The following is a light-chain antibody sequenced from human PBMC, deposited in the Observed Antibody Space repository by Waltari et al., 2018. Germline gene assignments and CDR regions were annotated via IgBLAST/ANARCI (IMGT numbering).Light chain of an antibody. Sequence: DIQMTQSPSSLSVSVGDRVTITCQASQDISNYLNWYQQKPGKAPKLLIYDASNLQTGVPSRFSGSGSGTDFTFTISSLQPEDIATYYCQQYDNLSYTFGQGPNCRSN. CDR1: QDISNY. CDR2: DAS. V-gene: IGKV1-33*01. CDR3: QQYDNLSYT. J-gene: IGKJ2*01.